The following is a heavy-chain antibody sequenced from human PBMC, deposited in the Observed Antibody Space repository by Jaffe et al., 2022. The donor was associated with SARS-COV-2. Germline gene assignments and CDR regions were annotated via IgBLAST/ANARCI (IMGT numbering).Heavy chain of an antibody. Sequence: EVQLVESGGGLVQPGGSLRLSCAASGFTFSSYSMNWVRQAPGKGLEWVSYISSSSSTIYYADSVKGRFTISRDNAKNSLYLQMNSLRAEDTAVYYCAREGGEEGPGYYYYYMDVWGKGTTVTVSS. CDR2: ISSSSSTI. CDR1: GFTFSSYS. D-gene: IGHD3-16*01. CDR3: AREGGEEGPGYYYYYMDV. V-gene: IGHV3-48*01. J-gene: IGHJ6*03.